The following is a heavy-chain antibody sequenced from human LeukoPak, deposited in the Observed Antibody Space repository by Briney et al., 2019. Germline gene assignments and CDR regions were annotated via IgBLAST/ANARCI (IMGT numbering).Heavy chain of an antibody. V-gene: IGHV3-48*01. Sequence: GGSLRLSCAASGFTFSSYAMSWVRQAPGKGLEWVSYVSSSSSTIYYADSVKGRFTISRDNAKNSLYLQMNSLRVEDTAVYYCARDYYDSSGYSFDYWGQGTLVTVSS. CDR3: ARDYYDSSGYSFDY. CDR1: GFTFSSYA. D-gene: IGHD3-22*01. J-gene: IGHJ4*02. CDR2: VSSSSSTI.